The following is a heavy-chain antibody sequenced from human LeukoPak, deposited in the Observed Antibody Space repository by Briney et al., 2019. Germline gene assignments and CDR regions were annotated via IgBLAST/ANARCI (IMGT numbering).Heavy chain of an antibody. CDR2: INSDGSST. CDR3: VRGYTIGPGGY. V-gene: IGHV3-74*03. CDR1: GFTFSSYV. J-gene: IGHJ4*02. D-gene: IGHD3-16*02. Sequence: GGSLRLSCAASGFTFSSYVMYWVRQAPGKGLVGVSRINSDGSSTTYADSVKGRFTISRDNAKNTLHLQMNSLRVEDTAVYYCVRGYTIGPGGYWGQGTLVTVSS.